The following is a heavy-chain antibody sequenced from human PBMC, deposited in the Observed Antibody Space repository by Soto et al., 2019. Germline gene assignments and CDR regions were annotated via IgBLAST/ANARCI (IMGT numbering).Heavy chain of an antibody. CDR3: ARERAYYYDSSGYYPVDY. J-gene: IGHJ4*02. D-gene: IGHD3-22*01. CDR1: GFTFSSYA. CDR2: INSDGSST. Sequence: GGSLRLSCAASGFTFSSYAMSWVRQAPGKGLVWVSRINSDGSSTSYADSVKGRFTISRDNAKNTLYLQMNSLRAEDTAVYYCARERAYYYDSSGYYPVDYWGQGTLVTVSS. V-gene: IGHV3-74*01.